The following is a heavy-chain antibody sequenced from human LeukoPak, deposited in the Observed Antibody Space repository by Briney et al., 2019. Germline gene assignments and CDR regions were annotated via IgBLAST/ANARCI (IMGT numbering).Heavy chain of an antibody. Sequence: SETLSLTCTVSGGSIGSSSYYWGWIRQPPGKGLEWIGSIYYSGSTYYNPSLKSRVTISVDTSKNQFSLKLSSVTAADTAVYYCARVSYCSGGSCYSHFDYWGQGTLVTVSS. CDR1: GGSIGSSSYY. D-gene: IGHD2-15*01. J-gene: IGHJ4*02. CDR3: ARVSYCSGGSCYSHFDY. V-gene: IGHV4-39*07. CDR2: IYYSGST.